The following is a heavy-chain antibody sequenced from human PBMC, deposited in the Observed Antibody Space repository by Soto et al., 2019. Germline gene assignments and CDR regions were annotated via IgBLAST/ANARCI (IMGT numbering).Heavy chain of an antibody. V-gene: IGHV1-2*04. CDR2: INPNSGGT. J-gene: IGHJ6*03. CDR3: ARGYCSSTSCPYYYYYMDV. D-gene: IGHD2-2*01. Sequence: ASVKVSCKASGYTFTGYYTHWVRQAPGQGLEWMGWINPNSGGTNYAQKFQGWVTMTRDTSISTAYMELSRLRSDDTAVYYCARGYCSSTSCPYYYYYMDVWGKGTTVTVSS. CDR1: GYTFTGYY.